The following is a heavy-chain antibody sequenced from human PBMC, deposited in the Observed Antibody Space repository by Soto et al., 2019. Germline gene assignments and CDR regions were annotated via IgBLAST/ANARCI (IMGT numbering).Heavy chain of an antibody. CDR1: GYTFTSYD. D-gene: IGHD3-3*01. CDR2: MNPNSGNT. Sequence: GASVKVSCKASGYTFTSYDINWVRQATGQGLELLGWMNPNSGNTGYAQKFQGRVTMTRNTSISTAYMELSSLRSEDTAVYYCARGLTIFGVVKGPMDVWGKGTTVTVSS. V-gene: IGHV1-8*01. J-gene: IGHJ6*04. CDR3: ARGLTIFGVVKGPMDV.